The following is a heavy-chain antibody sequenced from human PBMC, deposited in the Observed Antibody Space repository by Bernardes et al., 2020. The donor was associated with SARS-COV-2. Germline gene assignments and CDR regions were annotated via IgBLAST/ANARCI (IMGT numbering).Heavy chain of an antibody. CDR1: GFTFSSYW. J-gene: IGHJ4*02. CDR3: AKVDPYSSSPDY. V-gene: IGHV3-7*03. Sequence: GSLRLSCAASGFTFSSYWMSWVRQAPGKGLEWVANIKQDGSEKYYVDSVKGRFTISRDNAKNSLYLQMNSLRAEDTALYYCAKVDPYSSSPDYWGQGTLVTVSS. D-gene: IGHD6-6*01. CDR2: IKQDGSEK.